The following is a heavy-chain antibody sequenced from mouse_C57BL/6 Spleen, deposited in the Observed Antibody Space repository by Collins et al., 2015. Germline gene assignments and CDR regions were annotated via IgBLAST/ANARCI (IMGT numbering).Heavy chain of an antibody. D-gene: IGHD2-3*01. CDR2: ISSGSSTI. J-gene: IGHJ4*01. V-gene: IGHV5-17*02. Sequence: DVQLVESGGGLVQPGGSRKLSCAASGFTFSSFGMHWVRQAPEKGLEWVAYISSGSSTIYYADTVKGRFTISRDNPKNTLFLQMTSLRSEDTAMYYCARDGGGYYPYAMDYWGQGTSVTVSS. CDR3: ARDGGGYYPYAMDY. CDR1: GFTFSSFG.